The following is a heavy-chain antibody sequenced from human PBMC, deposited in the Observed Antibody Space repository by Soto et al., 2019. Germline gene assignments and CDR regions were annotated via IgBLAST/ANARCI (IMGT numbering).Heavy chain of an antibody. D-gene: IGHD4-4*01. CDR1: GFTFSGYW. V-gene: IGHV3-7*03. CDR2: IKHDGSVQ. CDR3: ARAPYSNAWYRFDL. J-gene: IGHJ4*02. Sequence: GGSLRLSCEASGFTFSGYWMSWVRQAPGKGLEWVADIKHDGSVQYYVDSVKGRFTISRDNAKKLLYLQMNGLRAEDTALYYCARAPYSNAWYRFDLWGPGTLVTVFS.